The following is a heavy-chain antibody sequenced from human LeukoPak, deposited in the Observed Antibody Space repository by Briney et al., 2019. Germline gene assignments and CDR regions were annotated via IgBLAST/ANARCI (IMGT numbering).Heavy chain of an antibody. J-gene: IGHJ3*02. Sequence: GGSLRLSCAASGFTFSSYAMSWVRQAPGKGLEWVSAISGSGGSTYYADSVKGRFTISRDNSKNTLYLQMNSLRAEDTAVYYCARGLNVRITIFGVVTNAFDIWGQGTMVTVSS. D-gene: IGHD3-3*01. CDR1: GFTFSSYA. CDR2: ISGSGGST. CDR3: ARGLNVRITIFGVVTNAFDI. V-gene: IGHV3-23*01.